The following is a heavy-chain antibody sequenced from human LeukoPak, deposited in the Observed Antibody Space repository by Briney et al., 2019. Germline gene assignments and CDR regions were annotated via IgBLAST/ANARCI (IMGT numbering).Heavy chain of an antibody. V-gene: IGHV1-2*02. CDR2: INPNSGGT. J-gene: IGHJ5*02. CDR3: ARGLGYCSSTSCYNWFDP. D-gene: IGHD2-2*01. Sequence: ASVKVSCKASGYTFTSYDINWVRQAPGQGLEWMGWINPNSGGTNYAQKFQGRVTMTRDTSISTAYMELSRLRSDDTAVYYCARGLGYCSSTSCYNWFDPWGQGTLVTVSS. CDR1: GYTFTSYD.